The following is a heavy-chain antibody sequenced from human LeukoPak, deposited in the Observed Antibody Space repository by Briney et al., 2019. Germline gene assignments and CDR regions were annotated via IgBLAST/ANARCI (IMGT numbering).Heavy chain of an antibody. CDR1: GGSFSGYY. Sequence: SETLSLTCAVYGGSFSGYYWSWIRQPPGKGLEWIGEINHSGSTNYNPSLKSRVTISVDTSKNQFSLKLSSVTAADTAVYYCAREETYDNSGYYFPTWGQGTLVTVSS. V-gene: IGHV4-34*01. CDR3: AREETYDNSGYYFPT. D-gene: IGHD3-22*01. CDR2: INHSGST. J-gene: IGHJ5*02.